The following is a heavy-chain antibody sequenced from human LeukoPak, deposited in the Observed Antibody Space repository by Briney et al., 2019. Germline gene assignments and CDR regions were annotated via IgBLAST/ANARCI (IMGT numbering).Heavy chain of an antibody. CDR3: VKNGGSWSPRFDP. J-gene: IGHJ5*02. CDR2: ISYDGSNK. D-gene: IGHD4-23*01. Sequence: GGSLRLSCAASGFTFSSYGTHWVRQAPGKGLEWVAVISYDGSNKYYADSVKGRFTISRDNSKNTLYLQMNSLRAEDTATYYCVKNGGSWSPRFDPWGQGTLVTVSS. V-gene: IGHV3-30*18. CDR1: GFTFSSYG.